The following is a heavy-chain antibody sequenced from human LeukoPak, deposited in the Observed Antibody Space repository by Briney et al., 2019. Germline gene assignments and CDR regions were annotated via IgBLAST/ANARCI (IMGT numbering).Heavy chain of an antibody. D-gene: IGHD2-15*01. CDR2: IYVSGST. Sequence: PSETLSLTCTVSDGSISNYYWTWIRQPAGKGLEWIGRIYVSGSTNYNPSLKSRVTISVDTSKDQFSLKLNSVTAADTAVYYCARHVPGHYSPLDYLGQGTLVTGSS. CDR3: ARHVPGHYSPLDY. J-gene: IGHJ4*01. CDR1: DGSISNYY. V-gene: IGHV4-4*07.